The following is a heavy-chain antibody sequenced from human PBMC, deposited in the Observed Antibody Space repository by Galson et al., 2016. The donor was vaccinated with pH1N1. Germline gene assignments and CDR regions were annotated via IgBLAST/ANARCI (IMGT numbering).Heavy chain of an antibody. CDR2: INPNSGGT. CDR3: ARETDLGLYFDY. CDR1: GYTFTGYY. V-gene: IGHV1-2*02. Sequence: SVKVSCKASGYTFTGYYMHWVRRAPGQGLEWMGWINPNSGGTNYAQKFQGRVTMTRDTSISTAYMELSRLRSDDTAIYYCARETDLGLYFDYWGQGTLVTVSS. J-gene: IGHJ4*02.